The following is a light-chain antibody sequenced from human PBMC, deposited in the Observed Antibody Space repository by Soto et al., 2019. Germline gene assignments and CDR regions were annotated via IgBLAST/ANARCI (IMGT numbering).Light chain of an antibody. Sequence: DIVMTQSPATLYVSPGERATLSCRASQSVSSNLAWYQQKPGQAHRLLIYGASTRATGIPARFSGSGSGTEFTLTISSLQSEDFSVNYCQQYNNWPPITFGQGTRLEIK. CDR1: QSVSSN. CDR2: GAS. V-gene: IGKV3-15*01. CDR3: QQYNNWPPIT. J-gene: IGKJ5*01.